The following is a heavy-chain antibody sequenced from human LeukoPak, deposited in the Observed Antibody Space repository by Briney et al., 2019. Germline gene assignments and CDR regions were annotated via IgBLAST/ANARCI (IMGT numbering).Heavy chain of an antibody. V-gene: IGHV4-39*01. CDR1: GGSVSSSSYY. CDR2: ISYSGTN. Sequence: SETLSLTCTVSGGSVSSSSYYWGWIRQPPGKGLEWIGSISYSGTNYNDPSLKSRVSISIDTSKNQFSVKLTSVTAADTAMYYCASLGSLRSWGQGTLVTVSS. J-gene: IGHJ5*02. CDR3: ASLGSLRS. D-gene: IGHD7-27*01.